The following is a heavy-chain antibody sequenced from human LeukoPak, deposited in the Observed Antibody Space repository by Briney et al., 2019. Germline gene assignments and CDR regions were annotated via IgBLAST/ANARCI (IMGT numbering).Heavy chain of an antibody. Sequence: GASVKVSCKASGYTFTSYDINWVRQATGQGLEWMGWMNPNSGNTGYAQKFQGRVPMTRNTSISTAYMELSSLRSEVRAVYYCVRGAARGFDPWGQGNLVTVSS. CDR1: GYTFTSYD. CDR3: VRGAARGFDP. CDR2: MNPNSGNT. J-gene: IGHJ5*02. D-gene: IGHD6-6*01. V-gene: IGHV1-8*01.